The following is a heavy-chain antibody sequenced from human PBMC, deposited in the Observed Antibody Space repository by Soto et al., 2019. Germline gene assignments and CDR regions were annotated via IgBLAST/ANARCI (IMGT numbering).Heavy chain of an antibody. CDR1: GGTFSSYA. Sequence: SVKVSCKASGGTFSSYAISWVRQAPGQGLEWMGGIIPIFGTANYAQKFQGRVTITADESTSTAYMELSSLRSEDTAVYYCASTAAAGKGGDYYYGMDVWGQGTTVTVSS. CDR2: IIPIFGTA. CDR3: ASTAAAGKGGDYYYGMDV. J-gene: IGHJ6*02. V-gene: IGHV1-69*13. D-gene: IGHD6-13*01.